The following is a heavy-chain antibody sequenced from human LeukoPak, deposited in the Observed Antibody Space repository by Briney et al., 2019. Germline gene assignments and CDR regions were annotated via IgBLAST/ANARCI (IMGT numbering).Heavy chain of an antibody. CDR2: IYRIGST. Sequence: SETLSLTCNVSGGSISSYYWSWIRQPPGKGLEWIGYIYRIGSTNYNPSLKSRVTISADTSKSQFSLSLSSVTAADTAVYYCARQRDLQQLVPFDYWGQGTLVTVPS. J-gene: IGHJ4*02. V-gene: IGHV4-59*08. D-gene: IGHD6-13*01. CDR3: ARQRDLQQLVPFDY. CDR1: GGSISSYY.